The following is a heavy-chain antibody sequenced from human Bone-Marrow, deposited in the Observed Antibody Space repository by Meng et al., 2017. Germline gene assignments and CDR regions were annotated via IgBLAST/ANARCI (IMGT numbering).Heavy chain of an antibody. J-gene: IGHJ3*02. CDR3: SSGLWINAFDT. D-gene: IGHD2/OR15-2a*01. CDR2: NYNNGSS. V-gene: IGHV4-31*01. Sequence: QLQDRGQGLVKPSQNLPLARTVSGDSNTSRGYYCTWIRHNPVKCQEWSGYNYNNGSSSDNPSHKNLLTITIDTSKNQFPLKLSSVTAAYTSMYYWSSGLWINAFDTWGQVTVVTVSS. CDR1: GDSNTSRGYY.